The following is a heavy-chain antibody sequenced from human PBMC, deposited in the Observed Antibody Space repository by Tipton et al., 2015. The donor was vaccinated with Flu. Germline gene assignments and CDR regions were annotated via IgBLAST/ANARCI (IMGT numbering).Heavy chain of an antibody. CDR2: TSSSGSTI. V-gene: IGHV3-48*03. J-gene: IGHJ4*02. D-gene: IGHD6-6*01. Sequence: SLRLSCAASGFTFSSYEMNWVRQAPGKGLEWVSYTSSSGSTIYYADSVKGRFTISRDIAKNSLYLQMNSLRAEDTAVYYCARGSSSARRYYFDYWGQGTLVTVSS. CDR1: GFTFSSYE. CDR3: ARGSSSARRYYFDY.